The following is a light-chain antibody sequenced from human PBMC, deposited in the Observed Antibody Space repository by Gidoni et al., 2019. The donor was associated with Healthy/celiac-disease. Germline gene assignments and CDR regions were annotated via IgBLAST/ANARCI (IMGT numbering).Light chain of an antibody. CDR1: SSDVGGYNY. J-gene: IGLJ1*01. CDR2: EVS. Sequence: QSALNQPPSESGSPGQSVTISCTATSSDVGGYNYVSWYQQHQGKAPKLMIYEVSKRPSGVPDRFSGSKSGNTASLTVSGLQAEDEADYYCSSYAGSPHYVFGTGTKVTVL. V-gene: IGLV2-8*01. CDR3: SSYAGSPHYV.